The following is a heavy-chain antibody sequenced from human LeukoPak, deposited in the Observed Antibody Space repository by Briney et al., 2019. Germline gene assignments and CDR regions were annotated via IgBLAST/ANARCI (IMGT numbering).Heavy chain of an antibody. CDR1: GFTFSSYA. CDR2: ISYDGSNK. D-gene: IGHD3-10*01. V-gene: IGHV3-30*04. J-gene: IGHJ4*02. Sequence: PGGSLRLSCAASGFTFSSYAMHWVRQAPGKGLEWVAVISYDGSNKYYADSVKGRFTISRDNSKNTLYLQMNSLRAEDTAVYYCARELRYYDYWGQGTLVTVSS. CDR3: ARELRYYDY.